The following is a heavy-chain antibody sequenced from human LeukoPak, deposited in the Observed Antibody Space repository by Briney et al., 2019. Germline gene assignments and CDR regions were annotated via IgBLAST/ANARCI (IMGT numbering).Heavy chain of an antibody. D-gene: IGHD6-13*01. CDR1: GFTVSSNY. Sequence: GGSLRLSCAASGFTVSSNYMSWVRQAPGKGPEWVSVIYSGGSTYYADSVKGRFTISRDNSKNTLYLQMNSLRAEDTAVYYCARLQAAGSLIYWGQGTLVTVSS. J-gene: IGHJ4*02. V-gene: IGHV3-66*01. CDR2: IYSGGST. CDR3: ARLQAAGSLIY.